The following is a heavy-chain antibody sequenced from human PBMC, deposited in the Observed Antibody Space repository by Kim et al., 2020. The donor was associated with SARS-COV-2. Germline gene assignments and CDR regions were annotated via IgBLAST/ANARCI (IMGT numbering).Heavy chain of an antibody. J-gene: IGHJ6*02. CDR3: ARDPGYFYGMDV. D-gene: IGHD2-15*01. V-gene: IGHV1-69*04. CDR2: IIPILGIA. CDR1: GGTFSSYA. Sequence: SVKVSCKASGGTFSSYAISWVRQAPGQGLEWMGRIIPILGIANYAQKFQGRVTITADKSTSTAYMELSSLRSEDTAVYYCARDPGYFYGMDVWGQGTTVTVSS.